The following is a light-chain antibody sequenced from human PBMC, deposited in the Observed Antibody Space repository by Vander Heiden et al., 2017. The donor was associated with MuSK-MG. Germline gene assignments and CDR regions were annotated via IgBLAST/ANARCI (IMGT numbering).Light chain of an antibody. V-gene: IGKV1-33*01. CDR1: QDIGNY. CDR3: QQCNNWPRT. Sequence: DIQLTQSPASLSASLGDRATITCKASQDIGNYLDWYQQKPGKAPKLLIYDTSNLETGIPSRFSGSGSGTDFTLTVSSLEPEDIATYYCQQCNNWPRTFGQGTRLEIK. CDR2: DTS. J-gene: IGKJ5*01.